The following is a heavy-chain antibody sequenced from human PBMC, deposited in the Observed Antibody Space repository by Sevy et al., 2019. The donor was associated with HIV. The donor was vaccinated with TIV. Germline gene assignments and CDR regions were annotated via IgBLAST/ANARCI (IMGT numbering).Heavy chain of an antibody. CDR1: GGSISSYY. V-gene: IGHV4-59*01. CDR3: ARESIASAGDFDY. CDR2: IYYSGST. Sequence: SETLSLTCSASGGSISSYYWSWIRQPPGKGLEWIGYIYYSGSTNYNPSLKSRVTISVDTYNNQFSLKLSSVTAADTAEYYCARESIASAGDFDYWGQGTLVTVSS. J-gene: IGHJ4*02. D-gene: IGHD6-13*01.